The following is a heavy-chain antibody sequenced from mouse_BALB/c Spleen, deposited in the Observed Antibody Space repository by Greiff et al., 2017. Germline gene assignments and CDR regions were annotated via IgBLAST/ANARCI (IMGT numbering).Heavy chain of an antibody. CDR1: GYTFSSYW. CDR3: ARGGYYYGSSPLFDY. V-gene: IGHV1-9*01. J-gene: IGHJ2*01. CDR2: ILPGSGST. D-gene: IGHD1-1*01. Sequence: VKLVESGAELMKPGASVKISCKATGYTFSSYWIEWVKQRPGHGLEWIGEILPGSGSTNYNEKFKGKATFTADTSSNTAYMQLSSLTSEDSAVYYCARGGYYYGSSPLFDYWGQGTTLTVSS.